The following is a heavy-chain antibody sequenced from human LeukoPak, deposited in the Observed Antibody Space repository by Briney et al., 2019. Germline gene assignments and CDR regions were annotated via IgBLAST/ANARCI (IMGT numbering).Heavy chain of an antibody. Sequence: GGSLRLSCAASGFTFSDYYMTWIRQAPGKGLEWVSYISNTGSTIYYADSVKGRFTISRDNTKHSLYLQMNSLRAEDTAVYYCARVATGWLSFDYWGQGTLVTVS. J-gene: IGHJ4*02. D-gene: IGHD1-14*01. CDR3: ARVATGWLSFDY. CDR2: ISNTGSTI. V-gene: IGHV3-11*01. CDR1: GFTFSDYY.